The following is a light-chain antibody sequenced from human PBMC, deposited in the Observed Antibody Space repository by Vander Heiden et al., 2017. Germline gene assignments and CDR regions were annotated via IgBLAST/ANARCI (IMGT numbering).Light chain of an antibody. J-gene: IGKJ1*01. CDR3: QQDCSSPRT. CDR1: QSVSSSY. CDR2: GAS. V-gene: IGKV3-20*01. Sequence: VLTPSPGTLSLSPGERATLSCRASQSVSSSYLAWYQQKPGQAPRLLIYGASSRATGIPDRFSGSGSGTDFTLTISRLEPEDFAVYYCQQDCSSPRTFGQGTKVEIK.